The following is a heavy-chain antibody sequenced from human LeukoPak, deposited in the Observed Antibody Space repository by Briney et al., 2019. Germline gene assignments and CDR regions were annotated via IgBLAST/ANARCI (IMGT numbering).Heavy chain of an antibody. CDR2: ISTAGDTV. Sequence: GGSLRLSCAASGFNFSDYYMSWIRQAPGKGLEWVSYISTAGDTVYYADSVKGRFTISRDNAKNSLYLQMNSLRAEDTAVYYCARDGEPATIDYWGQGTLVTVSS. CDR1: GFNFSDYY. V-gene: IGHV3-11*04. CDR3: ARDGEPATIDY. D-gene: IGHD1-14*01. J-gene: IGHJ4*02.